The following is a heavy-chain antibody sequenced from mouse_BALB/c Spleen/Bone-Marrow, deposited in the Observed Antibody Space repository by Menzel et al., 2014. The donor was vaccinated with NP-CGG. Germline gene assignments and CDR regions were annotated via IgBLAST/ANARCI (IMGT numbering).Heavy chain of an antibody. CDR3: ARRDAMDY. J-gene: IGHJ4*01. Sequence: VQLVESGPGLVQPSQSLSITCTVSGFSLTSYGVHWVRQSPGKGLEWLGVIWSGGSTDYNAAFISRLSISKDNSKSQVCFKMNSLQPDDTAIYYCARRDAMDYWGQRTSVTVSS. CDR1: GFSLTSYG. CDR2: IWSGGST. V-gene: IGHV2-4-1*01.